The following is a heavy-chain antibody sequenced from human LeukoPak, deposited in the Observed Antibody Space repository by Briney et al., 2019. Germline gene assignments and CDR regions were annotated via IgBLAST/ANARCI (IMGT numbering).Heavy chain of an antibody. CDR2: ISSSSYI. Sequence: GGSLRLSCAASGFTFSSYSMNWVRQAPGKGLEWVSSISSSSYIYYADSVKGRFTISRDNAKNSLYLQMNSLRAEDTAVYYCARDPGIAAATYYYYGMDVWGQGTTVTVSS. CDR1: GFTFSSYS. J-gene: IGHJ6*02. V-gene: IGHV3-21*01. D-gene: IGHD6-13*01. CDR3: ARDPGIAAATYYYYGMDV.